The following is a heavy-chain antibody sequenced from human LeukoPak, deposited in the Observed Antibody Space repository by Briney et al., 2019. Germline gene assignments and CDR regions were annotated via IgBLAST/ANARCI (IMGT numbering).Heavy chain of an antibody. CDR1: GLTVSSKY. CDR3: ARGYYDSSGSAKFAFDI. J-gene: IGHJ3*02. V-gene: IGHV3-66*01. Sequence: GGSLRLSCVVSGLTVSSKYMSWVRQAPGKGLEWVSVIYNSGSTYYADSVKGRFTISRDNSKNTLYLQMNSLRAEDTAVYYCARGYYDSSGSAKFAFDIWGRGTMVTVSS. D-gene: IGHD3-22*01. CDR2: IYNSGST.